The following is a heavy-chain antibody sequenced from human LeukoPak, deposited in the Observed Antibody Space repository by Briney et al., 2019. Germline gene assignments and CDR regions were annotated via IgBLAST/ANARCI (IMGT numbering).Heavy chain of an antibody. D-gene: IGHD3-22*01. CDR1: GGSFSGYY. CDR2: INHSGST. J-gene: IGHJ4*02. CDR3: ARLPYYYDSSGYYYFSFDY. Sequence: SETLSLTCAVYGGSFSGYYWSWIRQPPGKGLEWIGEINHSGSTNYNPSLKSRVTISVDTSKNQFSLKLSSVTAADTAVYYCARLPYYYDSSGYYYFSFDYWGQGTLVTVSS. V-gene: IGHV4-34*01.